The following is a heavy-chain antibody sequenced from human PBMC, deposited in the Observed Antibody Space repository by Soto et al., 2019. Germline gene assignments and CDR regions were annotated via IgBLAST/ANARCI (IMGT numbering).Heavy chain of an antibody. V-gene: IGHV1-69*12. D-gene: IGHD2-2*01. CDR3: ARANCISTSCYVYYYYGMDV. CDR1: GGTFSSYA. Sequence: QVQLVQSGAEVKKPGSSVKVSCKASGGTFSSYAISWVRQAPGQGLEWMGGIIPIFGTANYAQKFQGRVTITADESTSTAYMELSSLRSEDTAVYYCARANCISTSCYVYYYYGMDVWGQGSTVTASS. J-gene: IGHJ6*02. CDR2: IIPIFGTA.